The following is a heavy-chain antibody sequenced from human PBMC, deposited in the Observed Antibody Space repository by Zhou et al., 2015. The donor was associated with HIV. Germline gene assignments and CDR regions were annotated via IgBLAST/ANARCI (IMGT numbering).Heavy chain of an antibody. CDR1: GYTFISYG. J-gene: IGHJ3*02. D-gene: IGHD3-22*01. V-gene: IGHV1-18*01. CDR3: AKSSADSDYAFVY. CDR2: ISAHNSNT. Sequence: QVQLVQSGPEVKKPGASVKVSCKASGYTFISYGISWVRQAPGQGLEWMAWISAHNSNTNYTEGRVTMTTETSTSTAYMDLRSLRYEDAAVYYCAKSSADSDYAFVYVGPRD.